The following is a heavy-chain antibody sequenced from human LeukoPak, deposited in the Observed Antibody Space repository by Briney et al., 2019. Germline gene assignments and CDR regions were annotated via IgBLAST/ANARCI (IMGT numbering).Heavy chain of an antibody. CDR3: ARDRNTDFWSGYYTNYFDS. CDR1: GFTFSSYW. V-gene: IGHV3-7*01. CDR2: IKEDGSEK. Sequence: GGSLRLSCVASGFTFSSYWMNWVRQAPGKGLERVANIKEDGSEKYYVDSVKGRLTISRDNAKNSLHLQMNSLRAEDTAVYYCARDRNTDFWSGYYTNYFDSWGQGTLVTVSS. J-gene: IGHJ4*02. D-gene: IGHD3-3*01.